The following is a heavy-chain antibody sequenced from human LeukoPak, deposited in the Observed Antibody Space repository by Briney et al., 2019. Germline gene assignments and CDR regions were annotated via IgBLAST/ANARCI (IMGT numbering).Heavy chain of an antibody. CDR3: ARDGSYYYDSSGYYSFDY. Sequence: ASVKVSCKASGYTFTSYGIGWVRQAPGQGLEWMGWISAYNGNTNYAQKLQGRVTMTTDTSTSTAYMELRSLRSDDTAVYYCARDGSYYYDSSGYYSFDYWGQGTLVTVSS. V-gene: IGHV1-18*01. CDR1: GYTFTSYG. D-gene: IGHD3-22*01. J-gene: IGHJ4*02. CDR2: ISAYNGNT.